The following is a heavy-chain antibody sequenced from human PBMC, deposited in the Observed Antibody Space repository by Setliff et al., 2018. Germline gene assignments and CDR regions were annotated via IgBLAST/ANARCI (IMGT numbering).Heavy chain of an antibody. CDR1: GFTFTDYG. CDR2: INNYSFKT. V-gene: IGHV1-18*01. J-gene: IGHJ4*02. Sequence: GASVKVSCKSSGFTFTDYGITWVRQVPGQGLEWMGWINNYSFKTNSPQKFLDRLTMTTDTSATTAYMELKNLRSDDTAVYYCARINFYVSSGYYYAPDFWGQGTLVTVSS. D-gene: IGHD3-22*01. CDR3: ARINFYVSSGYYYAPDF.